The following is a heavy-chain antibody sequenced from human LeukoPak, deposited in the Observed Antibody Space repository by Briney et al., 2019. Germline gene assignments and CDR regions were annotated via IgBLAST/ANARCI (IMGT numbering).Heavy chain of an antibody. CDR2: ISSSGTYT. D-gene: IGHD3-10*01. CDR3: AKAGPWSEYDVAYFDL. CDR1: GFTFSDYS. J-gene: IGHJ4*02. Sequence: SGGSLRLSCAASGFTFSDYSINWVRQAPETGLEWVSSISSSGTYTYYADSVKGRFTISRDNAKNSLYPQMNSLRAEDTAVYFCAKAGPWSEYDVAYFDLWGQGTLLIVSS. V-gene: IGHV3-21*01.